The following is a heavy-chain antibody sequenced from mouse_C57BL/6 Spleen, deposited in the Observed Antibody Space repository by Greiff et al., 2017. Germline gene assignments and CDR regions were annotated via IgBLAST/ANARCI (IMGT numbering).Heavy chain of an antibody. Sequence: QVQLKEPGAELVMPGASVKLSCKASGYTFTSYWMHWVKQRPGQGLEWIGEIDPSDSYTNYNQKFKGKATLTVDKSSSTAYMQLSSLTSEDSAVYYCARGYGSSWYFDVWGTGTTVTVSS. V-gene: IGHV1-69*01. D-gene: IGHD1-1*01. CDR2: IDPSDSYT. CDR3: ARGYGSSWYFDV. J-gene: IGHJ1*03. CDR1: GYTFTSYW.